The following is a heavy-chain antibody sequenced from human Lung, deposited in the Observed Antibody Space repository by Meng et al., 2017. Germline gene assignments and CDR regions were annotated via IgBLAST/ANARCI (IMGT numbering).Heavy chain of an antibody. CDR1: GCSSSSSKCY. J-gene: IGHJ2*01. CDR3: ARGQKGYFDL. Sequence: QVQLLDLGPVMVKPSHTRSLSCTGVGCSSSSSKCYWSWLRQPPGKGLEWSVHIYNSGSTYHNPSLKSPITISVDTSKNQFSLKLSSVTAADTAVYYCARGQKGYFDLWGRGTLVTVSS. CDR2: IYNSGST. V-gene: IGHV4-30-4*01.